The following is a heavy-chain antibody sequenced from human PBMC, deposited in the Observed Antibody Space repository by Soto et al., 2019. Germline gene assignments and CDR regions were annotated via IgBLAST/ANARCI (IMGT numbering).Heavy chain of an antibody. CDR2: IYYSGST. V-gene: IGHV4-59*01. D-gene: IGHD6-13*01. CDR3: ARAPRYSSGGYPFDL. J-gene: IGHJ4*02. CDR1: GGSISSYY. Sequence: QVQLQESGPGLVKPSETLSLTCTVSGGSISSYYWSWIRQPPGKGLEWIGYIYYSGSTNYNPSLRSRVTISLRRCNNHFSRKLSAVPAEGPAVYYCARAPRYSSGGYPFDLWGQGTLVTLSS.